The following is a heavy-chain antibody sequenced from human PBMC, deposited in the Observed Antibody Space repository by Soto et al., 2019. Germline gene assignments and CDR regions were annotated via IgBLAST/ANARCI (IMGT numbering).Heavy chain of an antibody. CDR1: GGTITTGGHF. CDR2: IYCSGTT. J-gene: IGHJ4*02. V-gene: IGHV4-31*03. Sequence: QVQLQESGPRLVKASQTPSLPGTVSGGTITTGGHFWSWIRQYPGKGLEWIGSIYCSGTTHYNPSLKSRVTISIDTSKNQFSLNLSSVTAAVKAVYYCARVVSGSYLDYWGQGTLVTVSS. CDR3: ARVVSGSYLDY. D-gene: IGHD1-26*01.